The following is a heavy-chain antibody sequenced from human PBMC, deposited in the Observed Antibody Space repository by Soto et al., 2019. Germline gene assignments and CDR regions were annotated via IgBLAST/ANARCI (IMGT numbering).Heavy chain of an antibody. CDR2: INPNSGGT. J-gene: IGHJ6*02. Sequence: QVQLVQSGAEVKKPGASVKVSCTASGYTFTGYYMHWVRQAPGQGLEWMGWINPNSGGTNYAQKFQGRVTMTRDTSISTAYMELSRLRSDDTAVYYCARDESAYYYGSGSQYYYGMDVWGQGTTVTVSS. V-gene: IGHV1-2*02. CDR1: GYTFTGYY. D-gene: IGHD3-10*01. CDR3: ARDESAYYYGSGSQYYYGMDV.